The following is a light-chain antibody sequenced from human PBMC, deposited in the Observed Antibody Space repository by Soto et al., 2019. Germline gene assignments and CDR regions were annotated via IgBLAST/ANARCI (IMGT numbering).Light chain of an antibody. J-gene: IGKJ1*01. Sequence: EIVLTQSPGTLSLSPGERTTLSCRASQSVSSNYLAWYQKKPGQAPRLLIYGASSRATGIPDRFSGSGSGTDFTLTISRLEPEDFAVYYCQQYGSSGTFGQGTKVEI. V-gene: IGKV3-20*01. CDR1: QSVSSNY. CDR3: QQYGSSGT. CDR2: GAS.